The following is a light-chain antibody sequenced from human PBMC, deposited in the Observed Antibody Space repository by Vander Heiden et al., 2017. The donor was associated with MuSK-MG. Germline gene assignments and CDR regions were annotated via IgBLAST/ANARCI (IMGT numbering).Light chain of an antibody. CDR1: QNVGHL. J-gene: IGKJ1*01. V-gene: IGKV1-5*03. CDR2: KES. CDR3: QQANSYPWT. Sequence: DIQMTQSPSTLSASVGDRVTITCRASQNVGHLLAWYQQKPGKAPKLLIYKESGLEGGVPSRFSGSGFGTEFTLTIDSLQPDDFATYYCQQANSYPWTFGQGTKVEIK.